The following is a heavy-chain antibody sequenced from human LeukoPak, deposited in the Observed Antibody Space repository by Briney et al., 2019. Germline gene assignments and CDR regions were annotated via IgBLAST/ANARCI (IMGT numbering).Heavy chain of an antibody. V-gene: IGHV3-21*01. CDR3: ARVVQYQLLVSYYYGMDV. Sequence: GGSLGLSCAASGFTFSSYSMNWVPHAPAKGLEWVSSHTSSSSYIYYADSAKGRFTISRDNAKHSLYLQMNSLRAEDTAVYYCARVVQYQLLVSYYYGMDVWGKGATVTVSS. D-gene: IGHD2-2*01. CDR2: HTSSSSYI. CDR1: GFTFSSYS. J-gene: IGHJ6*04.